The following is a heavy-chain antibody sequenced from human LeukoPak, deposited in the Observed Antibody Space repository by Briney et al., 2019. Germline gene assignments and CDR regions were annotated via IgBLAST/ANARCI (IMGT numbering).Heavy chain of an antibody. CDR1: GGSISSNSYY. V-gene: IGHV4-39*01. CDR3: ARCYDNLRPYFDY. CDR2: IYYSGST. D-gene: IGHD3-10*01. J-gene: IGHJ4*02. Sequence: KASETLSLTCTVSGGSISSNSYYWGWIRQPPGKGLEWIGSIYYSGSTYYNPSLKSRVTISVDTSKNQFSLKLSSVTAADTAVYYCARCYDNLRPYFDYWGQGTLVTVSS.